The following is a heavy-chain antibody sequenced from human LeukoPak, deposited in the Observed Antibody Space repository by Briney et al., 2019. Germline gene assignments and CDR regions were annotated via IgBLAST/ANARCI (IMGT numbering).Heavy chain of an antibody. CDR1: GFTFSNYG. J-gene: IGHJ4*02. CDR2: IWSDGSNK. D-gene: IGHD1-26*01. CDR3: AREMGATHKLPIDY. V-gene: IGHV3-33*01. Sequence: GGSLRLSCAASGFTFSNYGMHWVRQAPGEGLEWVAVIWSDGSNKYYVDSVKGRFTISRDNSKNTLYLQMNSLRAEDTAVYYCAREMGATHKLPIDYWGQGTLVTVSS.